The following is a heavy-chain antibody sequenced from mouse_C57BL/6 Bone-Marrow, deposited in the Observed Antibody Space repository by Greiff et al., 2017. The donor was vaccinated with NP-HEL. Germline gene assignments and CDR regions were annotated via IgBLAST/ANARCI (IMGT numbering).Heavy chain of an antibody. Sequence: QVQLQQPGTELVKPGASVKLSCKASGYTFTSYWMHWVKQRPGQGLEWIGNINPSNGGTNYNEKFKSKATLTVDKSSSTAYMQLSSLTSEDSAVYYCARLDYYGSSPFYYFDYWGQGTTLTVSS. V-gene: IGHV1-53*01. J-gene: IGHJ2*01. CDR3: ARLDYYGSSPFYYFDY. CDR2: INPSNGGT. CDR1: GYTFTSYW. D-gene: IGHD1-1*01.